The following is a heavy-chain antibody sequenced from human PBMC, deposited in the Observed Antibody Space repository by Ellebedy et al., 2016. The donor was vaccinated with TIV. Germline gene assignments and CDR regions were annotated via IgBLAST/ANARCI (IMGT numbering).Heavy chain of an antibody. CDR3: VRNRASLGP. Sequence: PGGSLRLSCEASGFSFSSYAMTWVRQAPEKGLEWVSGIVGNGAFTSYADSVRGRFTVSRDNSKRTVDLQMNNLRAEDTAVYYCVRNRASLGPWGQGTLVTVSS. CDR1: GFSFSSYA. CDR2: IVGNGAFT. V-gene: IGHV3-23*01. D-gene: IGHD3-10*01. J-gene: IGHJ5*02.